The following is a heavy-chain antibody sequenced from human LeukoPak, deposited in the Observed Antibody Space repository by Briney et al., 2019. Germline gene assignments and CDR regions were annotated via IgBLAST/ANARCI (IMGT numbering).Heavy chain of an antibody. V-gene: IGHV3-30-3*01. Sequence: GGSLRLSCAASGFTFTNYNMNWVRQAPGKGLEWVAVISYDGSNKYYADSVKGRFTISRDNSKNTLYLQMNSPRAEDTAVYYCARDQSGNFVYWGQGTLVTVSS. CDR2: ISYDGSNK. CDR3: ARDQSGNFVY. CDR1: GFTFTNYN. J-gene: IGHJ4*02. D-gene: IGHD1-26*01.